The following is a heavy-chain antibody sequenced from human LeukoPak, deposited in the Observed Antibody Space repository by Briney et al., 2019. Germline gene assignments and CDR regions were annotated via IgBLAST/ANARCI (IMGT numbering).Heavy chain of an antibody. CDR1: GYTLTSYG. J-gene: IGHJ6*02. D-gene: IGHD3-9*01. V-gene: IGHV1-18*01. Sequence: ASVKVSCKASGYTLTSYGISWVREAPGQGLEWIRWISAYNGNTNYAQKLQGRVTMTTDTSTSTAYMELRSLRSDDTAVYYCARAGSYDILTYYYYGMDVWGQGTTVTVSS. CDR3: ARAGSYDILTYYYYGMDV. CDR2: ISAYNGNT.